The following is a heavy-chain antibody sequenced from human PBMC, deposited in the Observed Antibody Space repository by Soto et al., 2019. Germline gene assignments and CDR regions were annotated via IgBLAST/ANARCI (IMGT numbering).Heavy chain of an antibody. CDR2: IIPIFGTA. CDR1: GGTFSSYA. D-gene: IGHD6-19*01. Sequence: SVKVSCKASGGTFSSYAISWVRQAPGQGLEWMGGIIPIFGTANYAQKFQGRVTITADKSTSTAYMELSSLRSEDTAVYYCARLHTQWSMERYYYGMDVWGQGTTVTVSS. V-gene: IGHV1-69*06. J-gene: IGHJ6*02. CDR3: ARLHTQWSMERYYYGMDV.